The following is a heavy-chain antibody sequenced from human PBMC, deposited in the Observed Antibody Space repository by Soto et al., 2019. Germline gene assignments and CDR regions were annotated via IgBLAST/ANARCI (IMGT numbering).Heavy chain of an antibody. CDR1: GASISSYY. CDR3: ATAVPNDCVPNYYPMDV. D-gene: IGHD2-21*02. J-gene: IGHJ6*03. CDR2: IYYRGST. V-gene: IGHV4-59*01. Sequence: QVQLQESGPGLVKPSETLSLTCSVSGASISSYYWSWIRQPPGKGLEWIGYIYYRGSTNYNPSLKSRVTIAVDTSKNQVSLKLTSVTAADTAVYYCATAVPNDCVPNYYPMDVWGRGTTVTVSS.